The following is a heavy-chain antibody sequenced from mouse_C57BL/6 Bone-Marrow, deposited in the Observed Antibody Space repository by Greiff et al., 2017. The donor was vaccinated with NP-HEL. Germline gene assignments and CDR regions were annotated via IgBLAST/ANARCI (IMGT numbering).Heavy chain of an antibody. D-gene: IGHD1-1*01. Sequence: QVQLQQSGAELARPGASVKLSCKASGYTFTSYGISWVKRRTGQGLEWIGEIYPRSGNTYYNEKFKGKATLTADKSSSTAYMELRSLTSEDSAVYFCALYYYGSSPFAYWGQGTLVTVSA. V-gene: IGHV1-81*01. CDR1: GYTFTSYG. J-gene: IGHJ3*01. CDR2: IYPRSGNT. CDR3: ALYYYGSSPFAY.